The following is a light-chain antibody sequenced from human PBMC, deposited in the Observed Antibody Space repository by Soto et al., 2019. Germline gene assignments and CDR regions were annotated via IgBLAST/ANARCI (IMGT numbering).Light chain of an antibody. CDR3: QQNYKTLIT. CDR1: QSISRY. Sequence: DVQMAQSPSSLSASGGDRVTITCRTSQSISRYLNWYQQKPGKAPKLLIFAASSLQRGVPSRFSGSGSGTDFTLTISSLQPEDFTTYYCQQNYKTLITFGQGTRLEIK. J-gene: IGKJ5*01. V-gene: IGKV1-39*01. CDR2: AAS.